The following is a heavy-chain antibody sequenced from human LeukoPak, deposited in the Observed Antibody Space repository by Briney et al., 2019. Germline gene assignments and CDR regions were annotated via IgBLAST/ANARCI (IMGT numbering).Heavy chain of an antibody. CDR2: ISPTSSYI. Sequence: GGSLRLSCAASGFTFTDFYMNWVRQAPGKGLEWVSWISPTSSYIYYADSVKGRFTISRDNAKNSLYLQMNSLRAEDTAVYYCASEFLGDGDQPLLWGQGTLVTVSS. CDR3: ASEFLGDGDQPLL. J-gene: IGHJ4*02. D-gene: IGHD3-16*01. CDR1: GFTFTDFY. V-gene: IGHV3-21*01.